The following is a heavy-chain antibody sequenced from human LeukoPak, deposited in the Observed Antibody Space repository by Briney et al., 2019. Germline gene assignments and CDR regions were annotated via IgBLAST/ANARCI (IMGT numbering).Heavy chain of an antibody. D-gene: IGHD3-16*02. J-gene: IGHJ4*02. CDR1: GFTVNNNY. V-gene: IGHV3-23*01. Sequence: GGSLRLSCAASGFTVNNNYMSWVRQAPGKGLEWVSAISGSLGSTHYADSVEGRFTISRDNSKNTLYLQMNTVRAEDTAVYYCAKQSGSYRYFDYWGQGTLVTVSS. CDR2: ISGSLGST. CDR3: AKQSGSYRYFDY.